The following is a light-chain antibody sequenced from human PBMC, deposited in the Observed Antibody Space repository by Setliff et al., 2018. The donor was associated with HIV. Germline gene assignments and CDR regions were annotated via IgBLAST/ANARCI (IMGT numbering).Light chain of an antibody. CDR1: NIGSKS. Sequence: SYALTQPPSVSVAPRKTARITCGGNNIGSKSVHWYQQKPGQAPVLVIYYDSDRPSGIPERFSGSNSGNTATLTITRVEAGEEADYYCQVWDSSSGLYVFGTGTKVTVL. CDR2: YDS. J-gene: IGLJ1*01. V-gene: IGLV3-21*04. CDR3: QVWDSSSGLYV.